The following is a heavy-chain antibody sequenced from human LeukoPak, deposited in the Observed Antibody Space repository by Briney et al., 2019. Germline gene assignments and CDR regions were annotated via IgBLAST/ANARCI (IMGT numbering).Heavy chain of an antibody. D-gene: IGHD3-22*01. J-gene: IGHJ4*02. CDR2: IYYSGST. V-gene: IGHV4-59*01. CDR1: GGSMSNYY. Sequence: SETLSLTCTVSGGSMSNYYWSWIRQPPGKGLEWIGYIYYSGSTNYNPSLKSRVTISVDTSKNQFSLKLSSVTAADTAVYYCARSVDSLLNFDYWGQGTLVTVSS. CDR3: ARSVDSLLNFDY.